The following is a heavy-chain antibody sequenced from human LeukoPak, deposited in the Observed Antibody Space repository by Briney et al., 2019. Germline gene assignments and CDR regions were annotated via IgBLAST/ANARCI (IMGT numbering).Heavy chain of an antibody. CDR2: FDPEDGVA. D-gene: IGHD1-26*01. V-gene: IGHV1-24*01. Sequence: GASVKVSCKVSGYTLSELSIHWVRQTPGKGLEWMGGFDPEDGVATYAQQFQGRVTVTEDTSSDTAYMELSSLRSEDTAVYYCVTNRATSGSFWGVLDYWGQGTLVTVSA. J-gene: IGHJ4*02. CDR3: VTNRATSGSFWGVLDY. CDR1: GYTLSELS.